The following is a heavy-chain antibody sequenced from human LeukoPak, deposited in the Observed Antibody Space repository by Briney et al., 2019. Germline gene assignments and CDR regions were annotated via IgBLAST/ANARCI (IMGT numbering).Heavy chain of an antibody. V-gene: IGHV1-18*01. J-gene: IGHJ4*02. CDR1: GYTFTSYG. Sequence: ASVKVSCKASGYTFTSYGISWVRQAPGQGLQWMGWISAYNGNANYAQKLQDRVTMTTDTSTSTAYMELWSLRSDDTAVYYCARERVATTARAFDYWGQGTLVTVSS. CDR2: ISAYNGNA. D-gene: IGHD5-24*01. CDR3: ARERVATTARAFDY.